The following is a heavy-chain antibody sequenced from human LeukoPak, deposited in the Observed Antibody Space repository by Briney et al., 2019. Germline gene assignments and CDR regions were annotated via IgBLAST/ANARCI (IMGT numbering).Heavy chain of an antibody. CDR3: AKMFLRFLERPYYYFDY. Sequence: PGGSLRLSCAASGFTFSSYAMSWVRQAPGEGLEWVSAISGSVGSTYYADSVKGRFTISRDNSKNTLYLQMNSLRAEDTAVYYCAKMFLRFLERPYYYFDYWGQGALVTVSS. D-gene: IGHD3-3*01. V-gene: IGHV3-23*01. CDR1: GFTFSSYA. J-gene: IGHJ4*02. CDR2: ISGSVGST.